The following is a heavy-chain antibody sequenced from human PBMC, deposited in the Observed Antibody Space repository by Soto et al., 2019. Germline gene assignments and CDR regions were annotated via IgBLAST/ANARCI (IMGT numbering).Heavy chain of an antibody. CDR3: AREATTPSWFDP. CDR1: GGSVSSGGYY. D-gene: IGHD5-12*01. J-gene: IGHJ5*02. Sequence: QVQLQESGPGLVKPSETLSLTCTVSGGSVSSGGYYWSWIRQPPGKGLEWIGHMYYSRSTNYNPSLKSRVTVSVDTSKNQCSLWLTSVTTADTAVYYCAREATTPSWFDPWGQGALVTVSS. V-gene: IGHV4-61*08. CDR2: MYYSRST.